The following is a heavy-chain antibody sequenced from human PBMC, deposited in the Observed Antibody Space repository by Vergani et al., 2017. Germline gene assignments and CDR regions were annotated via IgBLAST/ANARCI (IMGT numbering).Heavy chain of an antibody. CDR2: IFSNDQK. CDR1: GFSLSNARMG. Sequence: QVTLKESGPVLVKPTETLTLTCTVSGFSLSNARMGVSWIRQPPGKALEWLAHIFSNDQKSYSTSLKSRLTISKDTSKSQVVLTMTNMYPVDTATYYCARILGHYYFWSGYYDGSLYYFDYWGQGTLVTVSS. J-gene: IGHJ4*02. V-gene: IGHV2-26*01. D-gene: IGHD3-3*01. CDR3: ARILGHYYFWSGYYDGSLYYFDY.